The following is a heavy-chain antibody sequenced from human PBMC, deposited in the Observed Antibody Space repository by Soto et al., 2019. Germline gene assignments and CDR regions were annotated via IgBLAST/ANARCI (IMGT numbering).Heavy chain of an antibody. D-gene: IGHD5-12*01. CDR3: ARGYHRDGYNYGYYFDY. CDR2: INHSGST. J-gene: IGHJ4*02. Sequence: SETLSLTCTVYGGSFSGYYWSWIRQPQGKGLEWIGEINHSGSTNYNPSLKSRVTISVDTSKNQFSLKLSSVTAADTAVYYCARGYHRDGYNYGYYFDYWGQGTLVTVSS. V-gene: IGHV4-34*01. CDR1: GGSFSGYY.